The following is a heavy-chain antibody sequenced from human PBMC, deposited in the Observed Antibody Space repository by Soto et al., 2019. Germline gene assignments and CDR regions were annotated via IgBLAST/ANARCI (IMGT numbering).Heavy chain of an antibody. CDR3: ARGFMNTGPRGDMDV. V-gene: IGHV3-48*03. J-gene: IGHJ6*02. CDR2: ISGSGDTI. D-gene: IGHD4-4*01. Sequence: EVQLVESGGDLVQPGGSLRLSCEGSGFTFSSYEIHWVRQAPGKRPEWISYISGSGDTIFYAESVKGRFTTSRDNAKNSLYLQMNSLRAEDTAVYHCARGFMNTGPRGDMDVWGQGTTVTVSS. CDR1: GFTFSSYE.